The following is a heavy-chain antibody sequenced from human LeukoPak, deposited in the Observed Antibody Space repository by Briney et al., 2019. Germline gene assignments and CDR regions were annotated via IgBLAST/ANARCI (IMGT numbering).Heavy chain of an antibody. J-gene: IGHJ5*02. CDR2: IYYSGST. D-gene: IGHD6-6*01. CDR1: GVSISSSSYY. Sequence: SETLSLTCTVSGVSISSSSYYWGWIRQPPGKGLEWIGSIYYSGSTYYNPSLKSRVTISVDTSKNQFSLKLSSVTAADTAVYYCARHDSSLAARRPGTFDPWGQGTLVTVSS. V-gene: IGHV4-39*01. CDR3: ARHDSSLAARRPGTFDP.